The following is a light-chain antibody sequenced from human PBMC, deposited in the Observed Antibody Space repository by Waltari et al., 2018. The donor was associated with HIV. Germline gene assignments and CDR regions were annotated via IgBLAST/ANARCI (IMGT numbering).Light chain of an antibody. J-gene: IGLJ2*01. CDR3: QSFDSSLSAVI. Sequence: QSVLTQPPSVSGAPGQRVTIACTGGSSNIGAGYDVHWYRKFPGTAPKLLIYDTKNRPSGVPDRFSGSKSSTSASLAITGLQAEDEADYYCQSFDSSLSAVIFGGGTKLTVL. V-gene: IGLV1-40*01. CDR1: SSNIGAGYD. CDR2: DTK.